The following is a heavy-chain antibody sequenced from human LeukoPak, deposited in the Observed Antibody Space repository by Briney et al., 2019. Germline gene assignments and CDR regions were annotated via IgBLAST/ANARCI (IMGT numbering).Heavy chain of an antibody. CDR1: GFTFSSYA. Sequence: GGSLRLSCAASGFTFSSYAMSWVRQAPGKGLEWVSAISGSGGSTYYAGSVKGRFTISRDNSKNTLYLQMNSLRAEDTAVYYCAKVIVQQLVFDYWGQGILVTVSS. V-gene: IGHV3-23*01. D-gene: IGHD6-13*01. CDR2: ISGSGGST. CDR3: AKVIVQQLVFDY. J-gene: IGHJ4*02.